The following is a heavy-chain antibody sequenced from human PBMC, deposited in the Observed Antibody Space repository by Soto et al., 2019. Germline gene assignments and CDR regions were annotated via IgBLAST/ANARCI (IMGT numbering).Heavy chain of an antibody. CDR2: ISYDGSNK. J-gene: IGHJ4*02. D-gene: IGHD3-22*01. Sequence: QVQLVESGGGVVQPGRSLRLSCAASGFTFSSYGMHWVRQAPGKGLEWVAVISYDGSNKYYADSVKGRFTISRDNSKNTLYLQMNSLRAEATAVYYCSKGFRRWLCSHVDYWGQGTLVTVSS. CDR3: SKGFRRWLCSHVDY. V-gene: IGHV3-30*18. CDR1: GFTFSSYG.